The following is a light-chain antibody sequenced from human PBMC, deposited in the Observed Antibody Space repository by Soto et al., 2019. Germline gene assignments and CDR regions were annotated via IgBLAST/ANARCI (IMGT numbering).Light chain of an antibody. CDR3: FSHRSGDSHV. J-gene: IGLJ1*01. V-gene: IGLV2-14*01. CDR2: QVS. CDR1: SSDIGGFYY. Sequence: QSVLTQPASVSGSPGQSITISCTGTSSDIGGFYYVSWYQHHPGKDPKLMIYQVSNRPSGVSNRFSGSKSGNTASLTISGLQAEDEADYYCFSHRSGDSHVFGTGTKVTVL.